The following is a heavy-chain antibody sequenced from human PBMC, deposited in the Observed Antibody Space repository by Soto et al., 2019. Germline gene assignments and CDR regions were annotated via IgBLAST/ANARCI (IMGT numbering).Heavy chain of an antibody. CDR1: GYNFTNYG. CDR2: ISSYNGNT. CDR3: ARDIVVGTPAIPLPFYPYDGMDV. Sequence: QVQLVQSEGEMKKPGASVTVSCKASGYNFTNYGISWVRQAPGQGLQWMGWISSYNGNTHDAHKFQGRVTLTTDTSTATAYIELRSLRSDDTAVYYCARDIVVGTPAIPLPFYPYDGMDVWGQGTTVTVSS. V-gene: IGHV1-18*04. D-gene: IGHD2-2*02. J-gene: IGHJ6*02.